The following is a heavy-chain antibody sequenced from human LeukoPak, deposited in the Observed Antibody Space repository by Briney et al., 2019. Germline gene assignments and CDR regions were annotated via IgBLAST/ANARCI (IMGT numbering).Heavy chain of an antibody. CDR1: GFTFSSYG. CDR3: ARDGIAAAGQYYCYGMDV. CDR2: IWYDGDNK. V-gene: IGHV3-33*01. J-gene: IGHJ6*02. Sequence: PGGSLRLSCAASGFTFSSYGMHWVRQAPGKGLEWVAVIWYDGDNKYYADSVKGRFTISRDNSKNTLYLQMNSLRAEDTAVYYCARDGIAAAGQYYCYGMDVWGQGTMVTVSS. D-gene: IGHD6-13*01.